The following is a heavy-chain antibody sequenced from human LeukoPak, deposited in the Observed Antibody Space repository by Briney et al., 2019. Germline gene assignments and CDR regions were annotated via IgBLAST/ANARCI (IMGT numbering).Heavy chain of an antibody. CDR2: INHSGST. J-gene: IGHJ4*02. CDR1: GGSFSGYY. CDR3: ARHKTNYYDSSGYFLNSSDY. D-gene: IGHD3-22*01. Sequence: SETLSLTCAVYGGSFSGYYWGWIRQPPGKGLEWIGEINHSGSTNYNPSLKSRVTISVDTSKNQFSLKLSSVTAADTAVYYCARHKTNYYDSSGYFLNSSDYWGQGTLVTVSS. V-gene: IGHV4-34*01.